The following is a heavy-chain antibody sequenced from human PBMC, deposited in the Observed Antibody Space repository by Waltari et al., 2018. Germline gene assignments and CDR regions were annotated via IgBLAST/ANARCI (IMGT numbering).Heavy chain of an antibody. D-gene: IGHD3-16*02. CDR3: ARGGWFYDYVWGSYRYAHFDY. J-gene: IGHJ4*02. CDR2: INHSGST. Sequence: QVQLQQWGAGLLKPSETLSLTCAVYGGSFSGYYWSWIRQPPGKGLVWIGEINHSGSTNHNPSLKSRVTISVDTSKNQFSLKLSSVTAADTAVYYCARGGWFYDYVWGSYRYAHFDYWGQGTLVTVSS. V-gene: IGHV4-34*01. CDR1: GGSFSGYY.